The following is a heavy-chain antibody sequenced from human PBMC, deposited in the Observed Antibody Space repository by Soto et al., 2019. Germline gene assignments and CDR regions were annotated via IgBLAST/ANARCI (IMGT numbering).Heavy chain of an antibody. J-gene: IGHJ6*02. CDR1: GGSVISGSYY. CDR3: ARGPGLATNYYYYGMDV. D-gene: IGHD3-16*01. V-gene: IGHV4-61*01. CDR2: IYYSGST. Sequence: PSETLSLTCTVSGGSVISGSYYCSCIRQPPWKGLEWIGYIYYSGSTNYNPSLKSRVTISVDTSKNQFSLKLSSVTAADTAVYYCARGPGLATNYYYYGMDVWGQGTTVTVSS.